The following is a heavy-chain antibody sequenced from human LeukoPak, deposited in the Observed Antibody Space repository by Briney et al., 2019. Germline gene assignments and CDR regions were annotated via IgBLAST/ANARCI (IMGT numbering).Heavy chain of an antibody. CDR3: ARAKYSSGWYAGFDY. J-gene: IGHJ4*02. D-gene: IGHD6-19*01. CDR2: INAGNGNT. CDR1: GYTFTSYA. Sequence: ASVKVSCKASGYTFTSYAMHWVRQAPGQRLEWMGWINAGNGNTKYSQKFQGRVTITRDTSASTAYMELSSLRSEDTAVYYCARAKYSSGWYAGFDYWGQGTLVTVSS. V-gene: IGHV1-3*01.